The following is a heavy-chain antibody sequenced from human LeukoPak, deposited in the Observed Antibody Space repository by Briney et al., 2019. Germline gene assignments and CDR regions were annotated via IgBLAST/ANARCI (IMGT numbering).Heavy chain of an antibody. CDR1: GFTFSTYG. Sequence: GRSLRLSCTASGFTFSTYGMVWVRQAPGKGLEWVSYISSSDGTIYYADSVKGRFTISRDNAKNSLYLQMNSLRDEDTAVYYCATGLNDYWGQGTLVTVSS. J-gene: IGHJ4*02. D-gene: IGHD1-14*01. CDR3: ATGLNDY. CDR2: ISSSDGTI. V-gene: IGHV3-48*02.